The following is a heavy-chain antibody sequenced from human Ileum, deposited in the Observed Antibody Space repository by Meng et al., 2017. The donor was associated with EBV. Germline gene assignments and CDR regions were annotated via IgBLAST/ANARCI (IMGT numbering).Heavy chain of an antibody. CDR2: INHSGST. J-gene: IGHJ4*02. Sequence: QLKQGGLGLLNPQGSLSAPCAVYGGSFSGYYWTWIRQPPGKGLEWIGEINHSGSTNYNPSLKSRVTISVDKNQFSLKLSSVTAADTAVYYCARGFYTYGSSCFDYWGQGTLVTVSS. D-gene: IGHD6-13*01. CDR1: GGSFSGYY. CDR3: ARGFYTYGSSCFDY. V-gene: IGHV4-34*01.